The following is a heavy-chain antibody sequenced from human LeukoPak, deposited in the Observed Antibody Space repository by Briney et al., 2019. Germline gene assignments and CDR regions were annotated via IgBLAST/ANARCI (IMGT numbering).Heavy chain of an antibody. D-gene: IGHD6-19*01. CDR2: IYYSGST. CDR1: GGSISSSSYY. J-gene: IGHJ4*02. CDR3: ARLPVAGSGEVDY. V-gene: IGHV4-39*01. Sequence: PSETLSLTCTVSGGSISSSSYYWGWIRQPPGKGLEWIGSIYYSGSTYYNPSLKSRVTISVDTSKNQFSLKLSSVTAADTAVYYCARLPVAGSGEVDYWGQGTLVTVSS.